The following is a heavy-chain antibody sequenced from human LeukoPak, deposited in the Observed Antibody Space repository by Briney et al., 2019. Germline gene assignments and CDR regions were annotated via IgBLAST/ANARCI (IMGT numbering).Heavy chain of an antibody. V-gene: IGHV1-18*01. CDR3: AREMSLTMVRGEDYYYYYMDV. J-gene: IGHJ6*03. D-gene: IGHD3-10*01. Sequence: ASVKVSCKASGYSFTNYGFSWLRQAPGQGLEWMGWISTYNGNTYYRQELRGRISLTTDTSTGTAYMELRSLGSDDTAVYYCAREMSLTMVRGEDYYYYYMDVWGKGTTVTVSS. CDR2: ISTYNGNT. CDR1: GYSFTNYG.